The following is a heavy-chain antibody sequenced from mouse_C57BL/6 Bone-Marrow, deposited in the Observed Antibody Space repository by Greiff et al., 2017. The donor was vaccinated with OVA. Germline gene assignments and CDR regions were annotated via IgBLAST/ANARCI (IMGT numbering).Heavy chain of an antibody. CDR2: INPNNGGT. CDR3: ARGPDYYGSLYAMDY. CDR1: GYTFTDYY. J-gene: IGHJ4*01. V-gene: IGHV1-26*01. D-gene: IGHD1-1*01. Sequence: EVQLQQSGPELVKPGASVKISCKASGYTFTDYYMNWVKQSHGKSLEWIGDINPNNGGTSYNQKFKGKATLTVDKSSSTAYMERRSLTSEDSAFYYCARGPDYYGSLYAMDYWGQGTSVTVSS.